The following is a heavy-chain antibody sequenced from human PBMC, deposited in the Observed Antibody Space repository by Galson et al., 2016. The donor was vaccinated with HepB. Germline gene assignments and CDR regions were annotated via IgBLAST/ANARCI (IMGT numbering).Heavy chain of an antibody. Sequence: SLRLSCAASGFTFSSYGIHWVRQAPGKGLEWVAVVSYDGSDKYYADSVKGRFTISRDNSNNTLFLQMNSLRAEDTAVYYCAKDAGGRYDLHFDYWGQGTLVTVSS. V-gene: IGHV3-30*18. D-gene: IGHD1-26*01. CDR1: GFTFSSYG. J-gene: IGHJ4*02. CDR2: VSYDGSDK. CDR3: AKDAGGRYDLHFDY.